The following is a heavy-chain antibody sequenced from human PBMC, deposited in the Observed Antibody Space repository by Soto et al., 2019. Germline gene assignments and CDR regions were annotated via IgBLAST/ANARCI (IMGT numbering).Heavy chain of an antibody. CDR1: GYDFTTYG. J-gene: IGHJ4*02. CDR3: ARGWYGDY. CDR2: ISAHNGNT. V-gene: IGHV1-18*01. D-gene: IGHD2-15*01. Sequence: ASVKVSCKGSGYDFTTYGITWVRQAPGQGLEWMAWISAHNGNTNYAPNLQGRVTVTRDTSTSTAYIELRSLRSDDTAVYYCARGWYGDYWGQGALVTVSS.